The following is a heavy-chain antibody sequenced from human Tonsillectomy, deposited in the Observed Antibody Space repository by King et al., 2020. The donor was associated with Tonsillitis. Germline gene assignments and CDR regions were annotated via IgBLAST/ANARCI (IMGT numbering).Heavy chain of an antibody. CDR3: ASGYTYYDY. D-gene: IGHD5-18*01. V-gene: IGHV3-48*01. CDR2: ISSSSSPL. CDR1: GFTFSTYS. Sequence: VQLVESGGGLVQPGGSLRLSCAASGFTFSTYSMNWVRQAPGKGLEWISYISSSSSPLFYADSVKGRFTISRDNAKNSLYLQMNSLRAEDTALYYCASGYTYYDYWGQGTLVTVSS. J-gene: IGHJ4*02.